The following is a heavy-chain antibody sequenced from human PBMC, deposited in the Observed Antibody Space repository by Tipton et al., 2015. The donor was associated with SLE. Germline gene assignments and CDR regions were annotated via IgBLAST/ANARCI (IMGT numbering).Heavy chain of an antibody. CDR2: ISNDGTNK. CDR1: GFSFSNSA. V-gene: IGHV3-30*04. Sequence: SLRLSCTASGFSFSNSAVHWVRQAPGKGLEWVALISNDGTNKYYADSVRGRFTISRDNSRNTLYLQMNSLRAEDTAVYYCARRFLEWSSYYYMDVWGKGTTVTVSS. J-gene: IGHJ6*03. D-gene: IGHD3-3*01. CDR3: ARRFLEWSSYYYMDV.